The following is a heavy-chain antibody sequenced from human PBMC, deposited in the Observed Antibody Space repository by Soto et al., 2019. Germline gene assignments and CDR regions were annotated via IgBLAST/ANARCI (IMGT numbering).Heavy chain of an antibody. CDR1: GFSFSNYA. Sequence: GGSMRLSCAASGFSFSNYAMNWVRQAPGEGLEWVSGISGSGLYTDYADSVKGRFTISRDNSKNTLYLQMNSLRAEDTAVYYCAKDQRGEGRYCSGGNCYTSFYYFDFWGQGTLVTVSS. CDR2: ISGSGLYT. J-gene: IGHJ4*02. V-gene: IGHV3-23*01. CDR3: AKDQRGEGRYCSGGNCYTSFYYFDF. D-gene: IGHD2-15*01.